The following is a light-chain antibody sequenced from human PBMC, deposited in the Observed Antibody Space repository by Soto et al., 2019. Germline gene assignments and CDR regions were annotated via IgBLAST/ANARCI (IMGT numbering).Light chain of an antibody. J-gene: IGLJ3*02. CDR2: STD. Sequence: QSVVTQEPSFSVSPGGTVTLTCGLSSGSVSTNYYPSWYQQTPGQSPRTLIYSTDIRSSGVPDRFSGSILGNKAALTITGAQADDESGYFCVLYMGGGIPLVFGGGTKLTVL. CDR1: SGSVSTNYY. CDR3: VLYMGGGIPLV. V-gene: IGLV8-61*01.